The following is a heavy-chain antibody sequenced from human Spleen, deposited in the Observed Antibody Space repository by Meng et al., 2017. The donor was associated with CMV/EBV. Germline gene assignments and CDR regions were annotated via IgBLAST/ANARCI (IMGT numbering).Heavy chain of an antibody. Sequence: GGSLRLSCAASGFTFSSYSMNWVRQAPGKGLEWVSSISSSSSYIYYADSVKGRFTISRDDSRNTMYLQMVSLRAEDTAVYYCAKDILAAVGTRNGMDAWGQGTTVTVSS. D-gene: IGHD6-13*01. CDR3: AKDILAAVGTRNGMDA. CDR2: ISSSSSYI. V-gene: IGHV3-21*04. CDR1: GFTFSSYS. J-gene: IGHJ6*02.